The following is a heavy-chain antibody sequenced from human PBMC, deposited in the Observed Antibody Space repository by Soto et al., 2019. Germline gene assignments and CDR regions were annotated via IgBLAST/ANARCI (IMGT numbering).Heavy chain of an antibody. CDR2: IYHSGSA. CDR1: GGSVSSTYW. D-gene: IGHD3-22*01. CDR3: TRHHPHHYDSSGYFDY. V-gene: IGHV4-4*02. J-gene: IGHJ4*02. Sequence: PSETLSLTCAVSGGSVSSTYWWSWVRQPPGKGLEWIGEIYHSGSANYSPSLKSRVTLSVDTSKNQFSLHLTSVTAADTAVYYCTRHHPHHYDSSGYFDYWGQGTLVTVSS.